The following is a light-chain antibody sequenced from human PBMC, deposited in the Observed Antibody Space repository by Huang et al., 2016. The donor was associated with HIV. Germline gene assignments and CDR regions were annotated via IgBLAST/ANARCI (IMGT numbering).Light chain of an antibody. CDR1: QSISSY. CDR2: AAS. V-gene: IGKV1-39*01. Sequence: DIQMTQSPSSLSASVGDRVTITCRASQSISSYLTWYQQKPGKAPKLLIYAASSLQSGVPSRFSGSGSGTDFTLTISSLQPEDVATYYCQQSYSTLRYTFGQGTKLEIK. J-gene: IGKJ2*01. CDR3: QQSYSTLRYT.